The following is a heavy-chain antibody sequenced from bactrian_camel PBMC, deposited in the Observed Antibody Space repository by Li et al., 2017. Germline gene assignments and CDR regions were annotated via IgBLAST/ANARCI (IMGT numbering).Heavy chain of an antibody. V-gene: IGHV3S55*01. CDR2: SSGNGIT. J-gene: IGHJ4*01. D-gene: IGHD1*01. Sequence: HVQLVESGGGSVQSGGSLRLSCAASGYTYGSANCMGWFRQAPGKEREEVATSSGNGITRYADTVKGRFTISRDNAKNTLYLQMNSLKPEDTAMYYCARDLTGAEWRGQGTQVTVS. CDR1: GYTYGSANC.